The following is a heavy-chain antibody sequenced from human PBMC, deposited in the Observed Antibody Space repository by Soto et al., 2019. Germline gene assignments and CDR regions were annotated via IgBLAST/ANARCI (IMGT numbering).Heavy chain of an antibody. CDR1: GFTFSSYA. D-gene: IGHD3-10*01. CDR3: ARDYGWGRFGELFYDYYYGMDV. CDR2: ISYDGSNK. Sequence: GGSLRLSCAASGFTFSSYAMHWVRQAPGKGLEWVAVISYDGSNKYYADSVKGRFTISRDNSKNTLYLQMNSLRAEDTAVYYCARDYGWGRFGELFYDYYYGMDVWGQGTTVTVSS. V-gene: IGHV3-30-3*01. J-gene: IGHJ6*02.